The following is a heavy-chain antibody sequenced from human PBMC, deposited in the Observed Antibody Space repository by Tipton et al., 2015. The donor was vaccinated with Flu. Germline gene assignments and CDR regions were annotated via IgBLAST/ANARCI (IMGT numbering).Heavy chain of an antibody. CDR3: AIAPIAVAGTSWYDS. J-gene: IGHJ5*01. V-gene: IGHV3-23*01. CDR2: ISCSGGST. CDR1: GFTFSSYA. Sequence: SLRLSCAASGFTFSSYAMSWVRQAPGKGLGWVSAISCSGGSTYYADSVKGRFTISRDKSKNTLYLQMNSLRAEDTAVYYCAIAPIAVAGTSWYDSLRQGTVLTIAS. D-gene: IGHD6-19*01.